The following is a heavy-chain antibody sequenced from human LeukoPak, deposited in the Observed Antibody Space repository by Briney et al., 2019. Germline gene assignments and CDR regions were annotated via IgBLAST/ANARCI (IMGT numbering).Heavy chain of an antibody. CDR1: GLSFSTYA. V-gene: IGHV4-34*08. J-gene: IGHJ4*02. Sequence: PGGSLRLSCAASGLSFSTYAMSWVRQGPGKGLEWIGEINHSGSTNYNPSLKSRVTISVDTSKNQFSLKLSSVTAADTAVYYCAGGYSYGIHDYWGQGTLVTVSS. CDR2: INHSGST. CDR3: AGGYSYGIHDY. D-gene: IGHD5-18*01.